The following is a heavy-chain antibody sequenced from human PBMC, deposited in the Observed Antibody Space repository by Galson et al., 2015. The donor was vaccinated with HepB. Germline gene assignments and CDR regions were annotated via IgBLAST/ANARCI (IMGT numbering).Heavy chain of an antibody. CDR2: ISSSGETK. Sequence: SLRLSCAASGFTFSSYSMNWVRRAPGKGLEWVSYISSSGETKYYADSVKGRFSISRDNAKNSLYVQMNSLRAEDTAVYYCARGWDYYHGSGTPDHWGQGTLVTVSS. CDR3: ARGWDYYHGSGTPDH. V-gene: IGHV3-48*04. D-gene: IGHD3-10*01. CDR1: GFTFSSYS. J-gene: IGHJ5*02.